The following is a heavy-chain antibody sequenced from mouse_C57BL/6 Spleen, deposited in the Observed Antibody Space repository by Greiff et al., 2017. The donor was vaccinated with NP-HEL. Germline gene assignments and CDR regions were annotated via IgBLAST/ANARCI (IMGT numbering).Heavy chain of an antibody. CDR2: IYPGDGDT. CDR3: APPMYYGNPYAMDY. Sequence: VQLQQSGPELVKPGASVKISCKASGYAFSSSWMNWVKQRPGKGLEWIGRIYPGDGDTNYNGKFKGKATLTADKSSSTAYMQLSSLTSEDSAVYFCAPPMYYGNPYAMDYWGQGTSVTVSS. V-gene: IGHV1-82*01. J-gene: IGHJ4*01. CDR1: GYAFSSSW. D-gene: IGHD2-1*01.